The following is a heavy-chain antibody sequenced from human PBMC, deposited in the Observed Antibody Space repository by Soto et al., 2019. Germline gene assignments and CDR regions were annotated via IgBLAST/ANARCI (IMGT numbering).Heavy chain of an antibody. D-gene: IGHD2-15*01. V-gene: IGHV3-33*01. CDR2: IWFDGSNK. CDR3: ARGQLPAATTYFDF. CDR1: GFTFSSYA. J-gene: IGHJ4*02. Sequence: GGSLRLSCAASGFTFSSYAIHWVRQAPGKGLEWVAIIWFDGSNKYYADSVKGRFSISRDNSKNTLFLQMDSLRAEDTAVYYCARGQLPAATTYFDFWGQGTLVTVSS.